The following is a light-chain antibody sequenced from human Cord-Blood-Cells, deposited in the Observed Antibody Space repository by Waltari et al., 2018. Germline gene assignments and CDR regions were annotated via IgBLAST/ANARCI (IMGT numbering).Light chain of an antibody. Sequence: SYELPQPPSVSVSPGQTARITCSGDALPTQYGYWYQQKPGQAPVLVIYKDSERPSGIPERFSGSSSGTTVTLTISGVQAEDEADYYCQSADSSGTVVFGGGTKLTVL. CDR3: QSADSSGTVV. CDR2: KDS. CDR1: ALPTQY. J-gene: IGLJ2*01. V-gene: IGLV3-25*02.